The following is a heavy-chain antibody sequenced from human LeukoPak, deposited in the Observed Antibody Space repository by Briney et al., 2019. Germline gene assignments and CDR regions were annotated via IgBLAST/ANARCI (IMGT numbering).Heavy chain of an antibody. V-gene: IGHV3-23*01. CDR1: GFTFSSYA. D-gene: IGHD6-6*01. CDR2: ISGSGGST. CDR3: AKRAARGFDY. Sequence: PGGSLRISCAASGFTFSSYAMSWVRQAPGKGLEWVSAISGSGGSTYYADSVKGRFTTSRDNSKNTLYLQMTSLRAEDTAVYYCAKRAARGFDYWGQGTLVTVSS. J-gene: IGHJ4*02.